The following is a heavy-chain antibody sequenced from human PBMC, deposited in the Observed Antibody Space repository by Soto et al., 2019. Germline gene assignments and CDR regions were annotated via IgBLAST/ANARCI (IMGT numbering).Heavy chain of an antibody. CDR2: ISGSGGST. J-gene: IGHJ4*02. V-gene: IGHV3-23*01. CDR3: AKAGYSHGNPWFDY. CDR1: GFTFSSYW. D-gene: IGHD5-18*01. Sequence: PGGSLRLSCAASGFTFSSYWMHWVRQAPGKGLEWVSAISGSGGSTYYADSVKGRFTISRDNSKNTLYLQMNSLRAEDTAVYHCAKAGYSHGNPWFDYWGQGTLVTVS.